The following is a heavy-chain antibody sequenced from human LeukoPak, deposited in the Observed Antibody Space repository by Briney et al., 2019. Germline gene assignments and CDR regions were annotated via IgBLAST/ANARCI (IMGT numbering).Heavy chain of an antibody. J-gene: IGHJ4*02. CDR3: ARLSRAYCSGGSCYSGFFDY. CDR1: GYSFTSYW. D-gene: IGHD2-15*01. V-gene: IGHV5-51*01. CDR2: MYPGNSDI. Sequence: ESLKISCKGSGYSFTSYWTGWVRQMPGKGLEWMGFMYPGNSDIRYSPSFQGQVTISADKSISTAYLQWSSLKASDTAMYYCARLSRAYCSGGSCYSGFFDYWGQGTLVTVSS.